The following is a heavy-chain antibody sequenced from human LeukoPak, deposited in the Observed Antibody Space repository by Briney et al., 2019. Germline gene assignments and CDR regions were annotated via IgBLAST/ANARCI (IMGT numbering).Heavy chain of an antibody. Sequence: SQTLSLTCTVSGGAISSGTYYWSWIRQSPGKGLEWIGYISHSGSTYYTPSLKSRVAISVDTSKNQFSLKLSSVTAADTAVYYCARDPSYSSSWYGSYWGQGTLVTVSS. V-gene: IGHV4-30-2*06. CDR1: GGAISSGTYY. CDR3: ARDPSYSSSWYGSY. D-gene: IGHD6-13*01. J-gene: IGHJ4*02. CDR2: ISHSGST.